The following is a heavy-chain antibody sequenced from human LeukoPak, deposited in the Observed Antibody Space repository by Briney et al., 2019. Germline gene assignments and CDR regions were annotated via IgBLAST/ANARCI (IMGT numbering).Heavy chain of an antibody. D-gene: IGHD3-22*01. CDR2: IGGSDGRT. CDR3: AKDSSSYDWGYMDV. Sequence: GALRLSCAASGFTFSTYAMSWVRQAPGKGLEWVSLIGGSDGRTRYADSVKGRFTISRDNSKNTLYLEMNSLRAEDTAVYYCAKDSSSYDWGYMDVWGKGTTVTISS. V-gene: IGHV3-23*01. CDR1: GFTFSTYA. J-gene: IGHJ6*03.